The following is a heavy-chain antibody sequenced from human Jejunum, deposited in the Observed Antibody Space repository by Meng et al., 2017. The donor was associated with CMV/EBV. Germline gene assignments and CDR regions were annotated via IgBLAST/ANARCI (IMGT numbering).Heavy chain of an antibody. Sequence: SYGMNWVRQAPGKGLEWVSYISSGSTIIYYADSMKGRFTISRDNARNSLYLQMNSLRAEDTAVYYCAKRISLVRGNIKNYYAMDVWGQGTTVTVSS. CDR3: AKRISLVRGNIKNYYAMDV. D-gene: IGHD3-10*01. V-gene: IGHV3-21*05. CDR2: ISSGSTII. CDR1: SYG. J-gene: IGHJ6*02.